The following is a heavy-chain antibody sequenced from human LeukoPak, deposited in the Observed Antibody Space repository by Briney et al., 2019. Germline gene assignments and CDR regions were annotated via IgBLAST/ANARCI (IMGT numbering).Heavy chain of an antibody. V-gene: IGHV4-39*01. CDR1: GGSISSSNYF. D-gene: IGHD3-10*01. Sequence: SETLSLTCTVSGGSISSSNYFWSWIRQPPGQELEWIASINYGGTTYYNASLKSRVTISVDASKNQFSVNLSSVTAADTAVYYCARLSYGSGSYYNFYFDYWGQGTLVTVSA. CDR3: ARLSYGSGSYYNFYFDY. CDR2: INYGGTT. J-gene: IGHJ4*02.